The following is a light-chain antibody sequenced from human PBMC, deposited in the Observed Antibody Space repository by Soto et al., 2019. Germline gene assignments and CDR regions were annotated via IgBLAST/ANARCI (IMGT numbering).Light chain of an antibody. J-gene: IGKJ1*01. Sequence: DIQMTQSPLTMSASVGDRVTFTCRASENINTWLAWYQQQPGKAPHLLIYDASSLESGVPSRFSGSGSGTEFTLTISSLQPDDFATYYCQHYNSYSEAFGQGTKVDIK. CDR1: ENINTW. V-gene: IGKV1-5*01. CDR3: QHYNSYSEA. CDR2: DAS.